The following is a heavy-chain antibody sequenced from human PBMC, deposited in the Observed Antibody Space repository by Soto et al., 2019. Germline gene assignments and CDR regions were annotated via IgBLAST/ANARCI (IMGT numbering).Heavy chain of an antibody. CDR2: IYYSGST. Sequence: SETLSLTCTVSAGSISSGDYYWSWIRQPPGKGLEWIGYIYYSGSTYYNPSLKSRVTISVDTSKNQFSLKLSSVTAADTAVYYCARAGLIADYYYYGMDVWGQGTTVTVSS. V-gene: IGHV4-30-4*01. CDR3: ARAGLIADYYYYGMDV. J-gene: IGHJ6*02. D-gene: IGHD3-16*01. CDR1: AGSISSGDYY.